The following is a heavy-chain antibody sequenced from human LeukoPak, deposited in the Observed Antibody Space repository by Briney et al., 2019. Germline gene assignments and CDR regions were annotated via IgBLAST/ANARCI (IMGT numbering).Heavy chain of an antibody. CDR1: GGTFISYA. CDR2: IIPIFGTA. CDR3: ASGSYRKSSCYEWHCDYYYYGMDV. J-gene: IGHJ6*02. D-gene: IGHD2-2*01. V-gene: IGHV1-69*13. Sequence: ASVKVSCKASGGTFISYAISWVRQAPGQGLEWMGGIIPIFGTANHAQKFQGGVTITADESTSTAYMELSSLRSEDTAVYYCASGSYRKSSCYEWHCDYYYYGMDVWGQGTTVTVSS.